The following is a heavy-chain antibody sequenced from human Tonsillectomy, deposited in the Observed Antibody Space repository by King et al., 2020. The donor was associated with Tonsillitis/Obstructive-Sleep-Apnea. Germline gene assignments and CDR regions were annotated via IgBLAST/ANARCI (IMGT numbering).Heavy chain of an antibody. CDR2: SNHIGST. CDR3: ARGPYCSTTSCSGGWFDP. CDR1: GGSFSGYY. Sequence: VQLQQWGAGLLKPSETLSLTCAVDGGSFSGYYWSWIRQSPGKWLEWIWESNHIGSTNYNPSLRCRVTISIDTSKNQFSLKLSSVTAADTAVYYCARGPYCSTTSCSGGWFDPWGQGTLVTVSS. D-gene: IGHD2-2*01. V-gene: IGHV4-34*01. J-gene: IGHJ5*02.